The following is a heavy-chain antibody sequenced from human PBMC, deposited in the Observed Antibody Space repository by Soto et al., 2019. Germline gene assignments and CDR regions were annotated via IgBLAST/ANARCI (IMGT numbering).Heavy chain of an antibody. D-gene: IGHD4-17*01. V-gene: IGHV1-69*04. CDR2: IIPILGIA. J-gene: IGHJ6*03. CDR1: VGTFSSYI. CDR3: ARDRDYGDYAGYYYYYYMDV. Sequence: ASVKVSCKASVGTFSSYIISWGRQAPGQGLEWMGRIIPILGIANYAQKFQGRVTITADKSTSTAYMELSSLRSEDTAVYYCARDRDYGDYAGYYYYYYMDVWGKGTTVTVSS.